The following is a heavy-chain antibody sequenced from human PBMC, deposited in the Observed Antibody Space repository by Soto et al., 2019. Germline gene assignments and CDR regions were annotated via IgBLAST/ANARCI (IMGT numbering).Heavy chain of an antibody. J-gene: IGHJ4*02. Sequence: NPSETLSLTCTVSGGSISSYYWSWIRQPPGKGLEWIGYIYYSGSTNYNPSLKSQVTISVDTSKNQFSLKLSSVTAADTAVYYCARAKPGIAAAGTPGDFDYWGQGTLVTVSS. V-gene: IGHV4-59*01. CDR2: IYYSGST. CDR3: ARAKPGIAAAGTPGDFDY. CDR1: GGSISSYY. D-gene: IGHD6-13*01.